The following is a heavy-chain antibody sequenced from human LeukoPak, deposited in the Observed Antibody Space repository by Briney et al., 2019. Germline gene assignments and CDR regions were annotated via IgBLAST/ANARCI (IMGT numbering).Heavy chain of an antibody. CDR1: GFTFSSYE. J-gene: IGHJ4*02. CDR2: ISSSGTI. CDR3: ARWGVGDY. Sequence: PGGSLRLSCAASGFTFSSYEMNWVRQPAGKGLEWIAYISSSGTIYYADSVKGRFTISRDNAKNSLYLQMNSLRAEDTAVYYCARWGVGDYWGQGTLVTVSS. V-gene: IGHV3-48*03. D-gene: IGHD1-26*01.